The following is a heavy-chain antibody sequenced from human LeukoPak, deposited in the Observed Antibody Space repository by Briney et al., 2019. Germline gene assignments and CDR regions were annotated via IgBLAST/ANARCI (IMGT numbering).Heavy chain of an antibody. CDR1: EFTFSSYS. D-gene: IGHD3-22*01. CDR2: ITTSGNSK. J-gene: IGHJ4*02. CDR3: ARSRSSGYLTFRY. Sequence: GGSLRLSCAASEFTFSSYSMNWVREAPGKGLEWVSYITTSGNSKSYADSVKGRFTISRDNTKNLLYLKMKALRAESTPAYYCARSRSSGYLTFRYWGQGILVTDSS. V-gene: IGHV3-48*01.